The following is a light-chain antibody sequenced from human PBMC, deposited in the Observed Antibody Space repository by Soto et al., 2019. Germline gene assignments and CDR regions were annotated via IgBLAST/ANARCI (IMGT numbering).Light chain of an antibody. CDR1: QGISGF. V-gene: IGKV1-9*01. J-gene: IGKJ5*01. Sequence: DIQLTQSPSFLSASVGDRVTITCRASQGISGFLAWYQQKPGKAPKLLIYSTSTLETGVPSRFSGSASGTEFNLTISSLQPEDFATYYCQHLNTYLITFGQGTRLEIK. CDR3: QHLNTYLIT. CDR2: STS.